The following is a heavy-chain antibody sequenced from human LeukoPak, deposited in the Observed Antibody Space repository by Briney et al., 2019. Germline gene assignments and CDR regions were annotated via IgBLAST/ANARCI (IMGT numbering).Heavy chain of an antibody. Sequence: GSSLRLSCAASGFIFSSHGIHWVRQGPGKGLEWVAVISYDGSNKYYADSVKGRFTISRDNSKNTVYLEMNSLQAKDSPVYYGVKDQEGGYRYGENYYDPTDVGGQGITVTVP. J-gene: IGHJ6*02. V-gene: IGHV3-30*18. CDR3: VKDQEGGYRYGENYYDPTDV. D-gene: IGHD5-18*01. CDR2: ISYDGSNK. CDR1: GFIFSSHG.